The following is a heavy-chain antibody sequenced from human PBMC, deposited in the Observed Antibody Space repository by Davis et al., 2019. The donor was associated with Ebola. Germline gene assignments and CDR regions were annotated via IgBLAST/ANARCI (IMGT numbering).Heavy chain of an antibody. Sequence: GGSLRLSCAASGFTFSRYSMNWVRQAPGKGLEWVAYISSSSSTIYYADSVKGRFTISRDNSKNTLYLQMNSLRAEDTAVYYCARDFNCGGDCYSDIWGQGTMVTVSS. CDR1: GFTFSRYS. CDR3: ARDFNCGGDCYSDI. J-gene: IGHJ3*02. D-gene: IGHD2-21*01. CDR2: ISSSSSTI. V-gene: IGHV3-48*01.